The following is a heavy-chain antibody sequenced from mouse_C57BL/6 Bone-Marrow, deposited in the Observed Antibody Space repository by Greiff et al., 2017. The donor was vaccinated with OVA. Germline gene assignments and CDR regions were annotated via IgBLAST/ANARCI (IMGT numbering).Heavy chain of an antibody. CDR1: GFTFSDYY. CDR2: INYDGSST. J-gene: IGHJ1*03. CDR3: AREGSTVVYYWYVDV. Sequence: EVKLVESEGGLVQPGSSMKLSCTASGFTFSDYYMAWVRQVPEKGLEWVANINYDGSSTYYLDSLKSRFIISRDNAKNILYLQMSSLKSEDTATYYWAREGSTVVYYWYVDVWGTGTTVTVSS. V-gene: IGHV5-16*01. D-gene: IGHD1-1*01.